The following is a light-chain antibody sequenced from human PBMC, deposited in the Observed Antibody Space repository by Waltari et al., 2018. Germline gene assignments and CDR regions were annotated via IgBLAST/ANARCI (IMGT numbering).Light chain of an antibody. CDR3: QQYVSLPAT. CDR2: DAS. Sequence: ELMLTQSPGTLSLSPGDRATLSCRASQSISRPLAWYQQKPGQAPRLLIYDASTRATGIPDRFSGSGSGTDFSLTISRLEPEDSAVYYCQQYVSLPATFGQGTKVEIK. J-gene: IGKJ1*01. CDR1: QSISRP. V-gene: IGKV3-20*01.